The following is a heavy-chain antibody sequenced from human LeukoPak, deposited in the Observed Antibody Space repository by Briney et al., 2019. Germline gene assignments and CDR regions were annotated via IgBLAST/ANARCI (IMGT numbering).Heavy chain of an antibody. D-gene: IGHD3-3*02. CDR1: GGSISSYY. CDR3: ARDAWGGGGWLALNWFDP. CDR2: IYYSGST. J-gene: IGHJ5*02. Sequence: SETLSLTCTVSGGSISSYYWSWIRQPPGKGLEWIGYIYYSGSTNYNPSLKSRVTISVDTSKNQFSLKLSSVTAADTAVYYCARDAWGGGGWLALNWFDPWGQGTLVTVSS. V-gene: IGHV4-59*01.